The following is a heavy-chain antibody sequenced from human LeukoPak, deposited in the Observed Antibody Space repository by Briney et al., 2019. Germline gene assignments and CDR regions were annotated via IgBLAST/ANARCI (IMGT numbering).Heavy chain of an antibody. Sequence: SETLSLTCTVSGGSISSGEYYWSWIRQPPGKGLEWIGYIYYSGSTYYNPSLKSRVTISVDTSKNQFSLKLSSVTAADTAVYYCARGLAKGFDPWGQGTLVTVSS. CDR2: IYYSGST. D-gene: IGHD4/OR15-4a*01. CDR3: ARGLAKGFDP. J-gene: IGHJ5*02. V-gene: IGHV4-30-4*08. CDR1: GGSISSGEYY.